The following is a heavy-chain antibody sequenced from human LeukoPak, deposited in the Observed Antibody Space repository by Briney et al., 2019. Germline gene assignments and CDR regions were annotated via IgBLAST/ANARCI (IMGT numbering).Heavy chain of an antibody. CDR2: IRQDGNEK. D-gene: IGHD3-3*01. V-gene: IGHV3-7*01. CDR3: ARGSRFGVVGRDAFDI. J-gene: IGHJ3*02. CDR1: DAW. Sequence: GGSLRLSCAASDAWMSWVRQVPGKGLEWVANIRQDGNEKYYVASVTGRLTISRDNAKNSLYLQVNSLRAEDTAVYYCARGSRFGVVGRDAFDIWGQGTVVTVSS.